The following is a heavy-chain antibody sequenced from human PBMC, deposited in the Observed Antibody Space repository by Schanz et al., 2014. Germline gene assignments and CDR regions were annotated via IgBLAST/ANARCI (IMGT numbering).Heavy chain of an antibody. J-gene: IGHJ4*02. D-gene: IGHD1-26*01. CDR3: ARDHTTESYYSAGPPIDY. Sequence: EVQLLESGGGLVQPGGSLRLSCEASGFSFGNYGMSWVRQAPGKGLEWVSLISDSGDTAYYADSVKGRFTISRDNFKGALYLQMSSLRAEDTAVYYCARDHTTESYYSAGPPIDYWGQGTLLTVSS. CDR2: ISDSGDTA. V-gene: IGHV3-23*01. CDR1: GFSFGNYG.